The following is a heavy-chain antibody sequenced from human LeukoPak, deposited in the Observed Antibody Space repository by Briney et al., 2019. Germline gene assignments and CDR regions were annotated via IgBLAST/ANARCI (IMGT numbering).Heavy chain of an antibody. CDR3: AREGSSGYFDY. V-gene: IGHV3-74*01. CDR2: INTDGSST. D-gene: IGHD3-22*01. Sequence: GGSLRLSCAASGFTFDDYAMHWVRQAPGKGLVWVSRINTDGSSTSYADSVKGRFTISRDNAKNTLYLQMNSLRAEDTAVYYCAREGSSGYFDYWGQGTLVTVSS. CDR1: GFTFDDYA. J-gene: IGHJ4*02.